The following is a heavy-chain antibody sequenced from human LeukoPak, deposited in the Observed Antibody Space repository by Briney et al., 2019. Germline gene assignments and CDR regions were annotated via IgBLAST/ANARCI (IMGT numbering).Heavy chain of an antibody. D-gene: IGHD6-13*01. V-gene: IGHV3-30*18. CDR3: ANETLVSSWYFFDY. CDR2: ISYDGSNQ. CDR1: GFTFSSYG. Sequence: GGSLRLSCAASGFTFSSYGMHWVRQAPGMGLEWVAVISYDGSNQYYADSVKGRFTISRDNSKNTLYLQMNSLRAEDTALYYCANETLVSSWYFFDYWGQGILVTVSS. J-gene: IGHJ4*02.